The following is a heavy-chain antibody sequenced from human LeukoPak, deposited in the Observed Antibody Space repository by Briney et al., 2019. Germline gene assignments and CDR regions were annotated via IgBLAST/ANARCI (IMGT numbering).Heavy chain of an antibody. Sequence: GRSLRLSCAASGFTFSSYAMHWVRQAPGKGLEWVAVISYDGSNKYYADSVKGRFTISRDNSKNTLYLQMNSLRAEDTAVYYCARERSGWLFDYWGQGTLVTVSS. CDR1: GFTFSSYA. CDR2: ISYDGSNK. J-gene: IGHJ4*02. D-gene: IGHD6-19*01. V-gene: IGHV3-30*04. CDR3: ARERSGWLFDY.